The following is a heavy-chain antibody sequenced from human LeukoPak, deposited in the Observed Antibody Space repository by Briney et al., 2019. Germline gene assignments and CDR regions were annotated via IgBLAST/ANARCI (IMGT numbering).Heavy chain of an antibody. J-gene: IGHJ4*02. CDR2: ISGSGGST. CDR1: GFTFSSYA. CDR3: ARSNSGYASFDY. D-gene: IGHD5-12*01. Sequence: GGSLRLSCAASGFTFSSYAMSWVRQAPGKGLEWVSAISGSGGSTYYADSVKGRFTISRDNSKNTLYLQMNSLRAGDTAVYYCARSNSGYASFDYWGQGTLVTVSS. V-gene: IGHV3-23*01.